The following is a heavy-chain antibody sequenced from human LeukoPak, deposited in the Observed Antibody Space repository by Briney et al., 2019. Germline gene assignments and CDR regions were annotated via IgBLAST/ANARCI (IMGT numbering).Heavy chain of an antibody. V-gene: IGHV3-48*03. CDR1: GFTFSSYE. J-gene: IGHJ5*02. CDR3: ARDLLTVGVWFDP. Sequence: GGSLRLSCAVSGFTFSSYEMNWVRQAPGKGLEWVSYISSSGSTIYYADSVKGRFTISRDNAKNSLYLQMNSLRAEDTAVYYCARDLLTVGVWFDPWGQGTLVTVSS. D-gene: IGHD4-11*01. CDR2: ISSSGSTI.